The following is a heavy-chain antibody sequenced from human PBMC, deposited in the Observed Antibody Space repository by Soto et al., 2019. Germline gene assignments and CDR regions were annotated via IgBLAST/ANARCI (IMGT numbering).Heavy chain of an antibody. CDR3: ARLPNGRTRDFWSGYYYYYYYMDV. D-gene: IGHD3-3*01. CDR1: GGSISSYY. V-gene: IGHV4-59*08. J-gene: IGHJ6*03. CDR2: LYYSGST. Sequence: NPSETLSLTCTVSGGSISSYYWSWIRQPPGKGLEWIGYLYYSGSTNYNPSLKSRVTISVDTSKNQFSLKLSSVTAADTAVYYCARLPNGRTRDFWSGYYYYYYYMDVWGKGTTVTVSS.